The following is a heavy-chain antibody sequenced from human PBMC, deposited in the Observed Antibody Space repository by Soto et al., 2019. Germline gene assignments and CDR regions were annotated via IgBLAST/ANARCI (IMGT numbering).Heavy chain of an antibody. CDR3: AREPISTPRGVTQVDP. Sequence: SETLSLTCNVSGAPISSGGFYWSWIRQHPGKGPEWIGYIYNSGTTFYNPSLGSRVTMSLDAAKNHFSLELRSVTVADTAVYYCAREPISTPRGVTQVDPWGQGTQVTSPQ. D-gene: IGHD3-10*01. V-gene: IGHV4-31*03. CDR1: GAPISSGGFY. J-gene: IGHJ5*02. CDR2: IYNSGTT.